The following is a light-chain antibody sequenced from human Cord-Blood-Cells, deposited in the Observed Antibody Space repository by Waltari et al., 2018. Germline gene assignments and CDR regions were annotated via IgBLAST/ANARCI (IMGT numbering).Light chain of an antibody. CDR2: GAS. V-gene: IGKV3-15*01. Sequence: EIVMTQSPATLSVSPGERATLSCRASQSVSSNLAWYQQKPGQAPRRLIYGASTRATGIPARFSGSGSGTEFTLTISSLQSEDFAVYYCQQYNNWPFTFGPGTKVEIK. CDR1: QSVSSN. J-gene: IGKJ3*01. CDR3: QQYNNWPFT.